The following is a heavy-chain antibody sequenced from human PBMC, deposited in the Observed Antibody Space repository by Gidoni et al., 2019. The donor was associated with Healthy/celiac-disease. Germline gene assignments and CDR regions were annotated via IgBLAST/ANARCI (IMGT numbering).Heavy chain of an antibody. J-gene: IGHJ4*02. D-gene: IGHD6-13*01. CDR2: ISGSCGST. V-gene: IGHV3-23*01. CDR1: GFTFSSYA. Sequence: EVQLLESGGGLVQPGGSLRLSCAASGFTFSSYAMSWVRQSPGKGLEWVSAISGSCGSTYYADSVKGRFTISRDNSKNTLYLQMNSLRAEDTAVYYCAKGYVGGSSSWTDYWGQGTLVTVSS. CDR3: AKGYVGGSSSWTDY.